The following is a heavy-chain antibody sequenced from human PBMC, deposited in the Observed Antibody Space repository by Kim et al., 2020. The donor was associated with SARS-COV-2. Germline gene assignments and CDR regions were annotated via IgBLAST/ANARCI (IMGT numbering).Heavy chain of an antibody. Sequence: GGSLRLSFAASGFTFSRYGMHWLRQAPGKGLEWVAVIPNDGSNKYYGDSVKGRFTISRDNSKNTLYLQMNSLRAEDTAVYYCATSPYYYDSRGFYPYYFDYWGQGTLVTVSS. J-gene: IGHJ4*02. CDR2: IPNDGSNK. V-gene: IGHV3-30*03. D-gene: IGHD3-22*01. CDR3: ATSPYYYDSRGFYPYYFDY. CDR1: GFTFSRYG.